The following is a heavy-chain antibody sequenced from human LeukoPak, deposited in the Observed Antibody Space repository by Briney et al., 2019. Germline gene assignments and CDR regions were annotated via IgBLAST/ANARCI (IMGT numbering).Heavy chain of an antibody. CDR1: GFTFDDYS. CDR3: ARMGGSGSYSFDYYYFYMVV. V-gene: IGHV3-20*04. Sequence: PGGSLRFSCAASGFTFDDYSMSWVRQAPGKGLEWVSDINWNGASTGYADSVKGRFTISRDNAKNSLYLQMNSLRADDTALYFCARMGGSGSYSFDYYYFYMVVRGKGTTVTVSS. CDR2: INWNGAST. D-gene: IGHD3-10*01. J-gene: IGHJ6*03.